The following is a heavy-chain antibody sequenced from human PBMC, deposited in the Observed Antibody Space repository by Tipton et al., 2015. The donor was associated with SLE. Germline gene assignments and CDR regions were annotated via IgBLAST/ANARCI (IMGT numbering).Heavy chain of an antibody. J-gene: IGHJ6*02. V-gene: IGHV3-23*01. CDR3: ARDRAGSYSGYYGMDV. Sequence: SLRLSCVASGFTFSAYAMNWVRQAPGKGLEWVSAVSGSGDSTYYADSVKGQFTISRDNSKNTLYLQMNSLRAEDTAVYYCARDRAGSYSGYYGMDVWGQGTTVTVSS. D-gene: IGHD1-26*01. CDR2: VSGSGDST. CDR1: GFTFSAYA.